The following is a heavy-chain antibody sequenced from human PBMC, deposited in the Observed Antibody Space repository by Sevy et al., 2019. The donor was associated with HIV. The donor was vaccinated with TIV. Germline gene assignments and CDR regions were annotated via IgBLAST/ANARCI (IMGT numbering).Heavy chain of an antibody. CDR1: GYTFTSYD. V-gene: IGHV1-8*01. CDR2: MSPNTGAT. Sequence: ASVKVSGEAFGYTFTSYDINWVRQAPGQGLEWMGCMSPNTGATGFAQKFQGRVTLTRNKSITTAYMELSSLTYEDTAVYYCARGGNGDFWSYEYYYYGMDVWGQGTTVTVSS. D-gene: IGHD3-3*01. J-gene: IGHJ6*02. CDR3: ARGGNGDFWSYEYYYYGMDV.